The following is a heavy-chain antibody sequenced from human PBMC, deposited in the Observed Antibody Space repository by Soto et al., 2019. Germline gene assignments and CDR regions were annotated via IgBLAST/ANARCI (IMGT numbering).Heavy chain of an antibody. J-gene: IGHJ4*02. CDR3: ARDSSSSGYDTNFDY. CDR2: IYYSGST. V-gene: IGHV4-31*03. D-gene: IGHD5-12*01. Sequence: SETLSLTCTVSGGSISSGGYYWSWIRQHPGKGLEWIGYIYYSGSTYYNPSLKSRVTISVDTSKNQFSLKLSSVTAADTAVYYCARDSSSSGYDTNFDYWGQGTLVTVSS. CDR1: GGSISSGGYY.